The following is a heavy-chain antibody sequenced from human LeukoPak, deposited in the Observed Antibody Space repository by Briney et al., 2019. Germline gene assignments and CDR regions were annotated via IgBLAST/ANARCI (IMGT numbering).Heavy chain of an antibody. CDR1: GGSISSSSYY. J-gene: IGHJ4*02. CDR3: VRTGEVTTVCDS. V-gene: IGHV4-61*05. D-gene: IGHD4-17*01. Sequence: SETLSLTCTVSGGSISSSSYYWNWIRQPPGKELEWIGNIHYSGSTNYNPSLKSRVTITVDTSKNQFSLKLNSVTAADTAVYYCVRTGEVTTVCDSWGQGNLVTVSS. CDR2: IHYSGST.